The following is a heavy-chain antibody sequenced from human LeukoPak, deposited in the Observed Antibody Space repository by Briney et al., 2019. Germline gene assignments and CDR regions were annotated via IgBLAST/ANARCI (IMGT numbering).Heavy chain of an antibody. Sequence: GGSLRLSCAASGFTFSSYSMNWVRQAPGKGLEWVSYISSSSSTIYYADSVKGRFTISRDNAKNSLYLQMNSLRAEDTAVYYCARASRVGATPFDYWGQGTLVTVSS. CDR1: GFTFSSYS. D-gene: IGHD1-26*01. CDR2: ISSSSSTI. J-gene: IGHJ4*02. V-gene: IGHV3-48*01. CDR3: ARASRVGATPFDY.